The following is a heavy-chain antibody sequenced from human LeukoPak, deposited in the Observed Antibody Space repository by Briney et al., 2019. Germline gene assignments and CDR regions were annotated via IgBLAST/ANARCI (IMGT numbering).Heavy chain of an antibody. CDR2: IYSGGST. V-gene: IGHV3-66*01. CDR3: ARDRRYNWNDDHED. J-gene: IGHJ4*02. Sequence: PGRSLRLSCAASGFTFSSYAMHWVRQAPGKGLEWVSVIYSGGSTYYADSVKGRFTISRDNSKNTLYLQMNSLRAEDTAVYYCARDRRYNWNDDHEDWGQGTLVTVSS. CDR1: GFTFSSYA. D-gene: IGHD1-20*01.